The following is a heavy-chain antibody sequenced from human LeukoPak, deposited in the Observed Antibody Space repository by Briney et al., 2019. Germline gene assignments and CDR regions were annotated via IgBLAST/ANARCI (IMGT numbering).Heavy chain of an antibody. CDR1: GFTFSSYG. J-gene: IGHJ3*02. V-gene: IGHV3-30*18. Sequence: GGSLRLSCAASGFTFSSYGMHWVRQAPGKGLEWGAVISYDGSNKYYADSVKGRFTISRDNSKNTLYLQMNSLRAEDTAVYYCANAPDSGSYYGAFDIWGQGTMVTVSS. CDR3: ANAPDSGSYYGAFDI. D-gene: IGHD1-26*01. CDR2: ISYDGSNK.